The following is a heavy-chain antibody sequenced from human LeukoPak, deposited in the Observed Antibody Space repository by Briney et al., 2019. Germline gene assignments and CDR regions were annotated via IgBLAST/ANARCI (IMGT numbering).Heavy chain of an antibody. J-gene: IGHJ4*02. CDR1: GFTFSTYA. V-gene: IGHV3-30-3*01. Sequence: PGGSLRLSCAASGFTFSTYAMHWVRQAPGKGLEWVAVISYDGSDKYYADSVKGRFTISRDNTKNSLYLQMNSLRAEDTATYYCARDGTPMAATGWVYFDQWGQGTLVTVSS. D-gene: IGHD6-13*01. CDR2: ISYDGSDK. CDR3: ARDGTPMAATGWVYFDQ.